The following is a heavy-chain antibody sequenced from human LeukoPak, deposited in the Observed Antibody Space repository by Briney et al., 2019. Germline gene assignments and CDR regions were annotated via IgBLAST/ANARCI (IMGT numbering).Heavy chain of an antibody. CDR1: GYTFTGYY. D-gene: IGHD3-10*01. Sequence: ASVKVSCKASGYTFTGYYMHWVRQAPGQGLEWMGWINPNSGGTNYAQKFQGRVTMTRDTSISTAYMELSRLRSDDTAVYYCARVATMDRGVIDFDYWGQGTLVTVSS. CDR2: INPNSGGT. CDR3: ARVATMDRGVIDFDY. J-gene: IGHJ4*02. V-gene: IGHV1-2*02.